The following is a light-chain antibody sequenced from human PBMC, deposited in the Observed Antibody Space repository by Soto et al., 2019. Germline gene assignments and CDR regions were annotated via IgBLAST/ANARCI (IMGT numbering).Light chain of an antibody. CDR2: DAS. CDR3: QQRSNWPPK. J-gene: IGKJ1*01. V-gene: IGKV3-11*01. CDR1: QSVSSY. Sequence: EIVLTPSPGSLSLSPGERATLSGRASQSVSSYLAWYQQKPGQAPRLLIYDASNRATGIPARFSGGGSGTDFTLTISSLEPEDFAVYYCQQRSNWPPKFGQGTKV.